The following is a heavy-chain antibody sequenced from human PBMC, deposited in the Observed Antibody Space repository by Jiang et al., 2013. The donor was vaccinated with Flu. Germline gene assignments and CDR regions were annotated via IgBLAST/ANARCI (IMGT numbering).Heavy chain of an antibody. CDR3: ARVAGYSYGYGFDY. V-gene: IGHV1-69*13. D-gene: IGHD5-18*01. Sequence: EVKKPGASVKVSCKASGYTFTGYYMHWVRQAPGQGLEWMGGIIPIFGTANYAQKFQGRVTITADESTSTAYMELSSLRSEDTAVYYCARVAGYSYGYGFDYWGQGTLVTVSS. CDR1: GYTFTGYY. CDR2: IIPIFGTA. J-gene: IGHJ4*02.